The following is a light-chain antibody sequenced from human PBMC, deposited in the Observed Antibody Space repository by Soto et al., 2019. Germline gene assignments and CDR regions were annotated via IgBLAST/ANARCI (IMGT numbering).Light chain of an antibody. CDR2: DVN. J-gene: IGLJ2*01. V-gene: IGLV2-11*01. Sequence: QSALTQPRSVSGSPGQSVTISCTGTSSDVGGSSYVSWYQQHPDKAPKLTIYDVNERPSGVPDRFSGSKSGNTASLTISGLQAEDEADYYCCSYTGRYTYVFGGGNKVTVL. CDR1: SSDVGGSSY. CDR3: CSYTGRYTYV.